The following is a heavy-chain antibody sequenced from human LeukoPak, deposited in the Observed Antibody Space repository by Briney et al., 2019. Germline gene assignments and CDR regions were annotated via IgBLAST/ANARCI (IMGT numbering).Heavy chain of an antibody. CDR1: GFIFNAYS. V-gene: IGHV3-48*01. CDR2: ISSSSTI. Sequence: GGSLRLSCAASGFIFNAYSMNWVRQAPGKGLEWVSYISSSSTIYYADSVKGRFTISRDSAKNSLYLQMNSLRAEDTAVYYCARDGGYSGYEFDYWGQGTLVTVSS. D-gene: IGHD5-12*01. J-gene: IGHJ4*02. CDR3: ARDGGYSGYEFDY.